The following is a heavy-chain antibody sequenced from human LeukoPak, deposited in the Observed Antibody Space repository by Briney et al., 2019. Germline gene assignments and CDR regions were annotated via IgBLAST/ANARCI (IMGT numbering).Heavy chain of an antibody. V-gene: IGHV3-64*01. CDR1: GFSFSAYI. CDR2: IRSDGSST. CDR3: TRRYGGHSGWAGYHDS. Sequence: GGSLRLSCVASGFSFSAYIMHWVRQAPGKGLEYVSAIRSDGSSTFYPNSVKGRFTISRDNSKSTLYLQMGSLRAEDTAVYYCTRRYGGHSGWAGYHDSWGQGTLVTVSS. D-gene: IGHD6-19*01. J-gene: IGHJ4*02.